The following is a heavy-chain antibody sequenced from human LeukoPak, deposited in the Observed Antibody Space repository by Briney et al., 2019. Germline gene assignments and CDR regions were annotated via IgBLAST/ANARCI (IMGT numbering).Heavy chain of an antibody. CDR1: GYTFTGYY. J-gene: IGHJ5*02. CDR2: INPNSGGT. V-gene: IGHV1-2*02. D-gene: IGHD3-10*01. Sequence: GASVKVSCKASGYTFTGYYMHWVRQAPGQGLEWMGWINPNSGGTNYAQKFQGRVTLTRDTSISTASMELSRLKSGDTAVYYCAGGSDVSLWFGDLFLDPWGQGTLVTVSS. CDR3: AGGSDVSLWFGDLFLDP.